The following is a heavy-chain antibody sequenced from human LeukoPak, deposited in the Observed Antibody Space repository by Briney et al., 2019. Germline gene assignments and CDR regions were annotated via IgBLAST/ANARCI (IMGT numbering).Heavy chain of an antibody. CDR2: INPNSGGT. D-gene: IGHD3-22*01. J-gene: IGHJ4*02. CDR1: GYTFTGYY. Sequence: GASVKVSCKASGYTFTGYYMHWVRQAPGQGLEWMGWINPNSGGTNYAQKFQGRVTMTRDTSISTAYMELSRLRSDDTAVYYCARGAHYHDSSEGYDYWGQGTLVTVSS. CDR3: ARGAHYHDSSEGYDY. V-gene: IGHV1-2*02.